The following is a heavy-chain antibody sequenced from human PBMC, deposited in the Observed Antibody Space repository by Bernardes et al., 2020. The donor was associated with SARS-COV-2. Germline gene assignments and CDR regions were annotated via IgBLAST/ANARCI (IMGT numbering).Heavy chain of an antibody. J-gene: IGHJ3*02. D-gene: IGHD2-2*01. Sequence: GGSLRLSCAASGFTFSNYAMNWVRQAPGKGLEWVSGFSDGGLSTYYADSVKGRFTISRDSSKNTLYLQMNSLRAEDTAVYYCARDGVVPAAISAFDIWGQGTMVTVSS. CDR1: GFTFSNYA. CDR2: FSDGGLST. CDR3: ARDGVVPAAISAFDI. V-gene: IGHV3-23*01.